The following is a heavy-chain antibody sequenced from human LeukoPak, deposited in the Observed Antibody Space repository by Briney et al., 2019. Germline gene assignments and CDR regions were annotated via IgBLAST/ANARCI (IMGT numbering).Heavy chain of an antibody. V-gene: IGHV3-48*03. CDR2: ISSSGSTI. J-gene: IGHJ4*02. Sequence: GGSLRLSCAASGFTFSSYEMNWVRQAPGKGLEWVSYISSSGSTIYYVDSAKGRFTVSRDNAKNSLYRQMSSLRAEDTAVYYCARGTRWELLGGEFDYWGQGTLVTVSS. CDR3: ARGTRWELLGGEFDY. D-gene: IGHD1-26*01. CDR1: GFTFSSYE.